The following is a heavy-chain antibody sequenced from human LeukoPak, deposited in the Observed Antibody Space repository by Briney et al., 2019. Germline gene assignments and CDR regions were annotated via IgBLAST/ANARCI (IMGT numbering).Heavy chain of an antibody. CDR3: ARNYYGSGIYYNAGYHFDY. D-gene: IGHD3-10*01. CDR2: INPNSGGT. J-gene: IGHJ4*02. Sequence: AASVKVSCKASGYTFTGYYMHWVRQAPGQGLEWMGWINPNSGGTNYAQKFQGRVTMTRDTSISTAYMELSRLRSDDTAVYYCARNYYGSGIYYNAGYHFDYWGQGTLVTVSS. CDR1: GYTFTGYY. V-gene: IGHV1-2*02.